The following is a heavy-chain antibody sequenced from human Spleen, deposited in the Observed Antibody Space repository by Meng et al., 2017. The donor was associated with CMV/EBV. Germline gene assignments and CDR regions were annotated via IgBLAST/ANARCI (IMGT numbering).Heavy chain of an antibody. CDR3: ARVLSSGKAYAMDV. V-gene: IGHV3-53*01. D-gene: IGHD6-19*01. Sequence: GKSLKISCAASGFTVSSSSMNWVRQVPGKGLEWVSLVYSGGSTYSADSVKGRFAISRDLSKNTLYLQMNSLRAEDTAVYFCARVLSSGKAYAMDVWGQGTTVTVSS. CDR2: VYSGGST. CDR1: GFTVSSSS. J-gene: IGHJ6*02.